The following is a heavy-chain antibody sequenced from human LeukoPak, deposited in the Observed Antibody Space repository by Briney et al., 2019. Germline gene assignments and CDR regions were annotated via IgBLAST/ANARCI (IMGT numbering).Heavy chain of an antibody. Sequence: GSLRLSCAASGFTFSSCSMSWVRQAPGKGLEWVSTISGTTGGTYYADSVEGRFTISRDNSKNTLYLQMNSLRAEDTAVYYCAKAPWSTKYYAWDYWGQGTLVTVSS. CDR3: AKAPWSTKYYAWDY. CDR1: GFTFSSCS. D-gene: IGHD1-26*01. J-gene: IGHJ4*02. CDR2: ISGTTGGT. V-gene: IGHV3-23*01.